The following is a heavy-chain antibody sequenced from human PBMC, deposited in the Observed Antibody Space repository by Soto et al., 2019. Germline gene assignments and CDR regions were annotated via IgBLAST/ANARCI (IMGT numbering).Heavy chain of an antibody. CDR1: GGSISSGGYY. CDR3: ARHYYDSSGFFDY. CDR2: IYYSGST. J-gene: IGHJ4*02. V-gene: IGHV4-31*03. D-gene: IGHD3-22*01. Sequence: SETLSLTCTVSGGSISSGGYYWSWIRQHPGKGLEWIGYIYYSGSTYYNPSLKSRVTISVDTSKNQFSLKLSSVTAADTAVYYCARHYYDSSGFFDYWGQGTLVTVSS.